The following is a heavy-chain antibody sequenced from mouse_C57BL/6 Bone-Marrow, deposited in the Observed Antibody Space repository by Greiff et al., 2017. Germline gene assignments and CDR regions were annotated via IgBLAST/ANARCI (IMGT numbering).Heavy chain of an antibody. V-gene: IGHV1-59*01. CDR3: ALKGGFAY. CDR2: IDPSDSYT. Sequence: QVQLKQPGAEPVRPGTSVKLSCKASGYTFTSYWMHWVKQRPGQGLEWIGVIDPSDSYTNYNQKFKGKATLTVDTSSSTAYMQLSSLTSEDSAVYYCALKGGFAYWGQGTLVTVSA. J-gene: IGHJ3*01. CDR1: GYTFTSYW.